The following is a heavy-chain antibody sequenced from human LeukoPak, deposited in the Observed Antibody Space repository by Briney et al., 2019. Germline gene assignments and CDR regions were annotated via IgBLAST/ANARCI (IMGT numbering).Heavy chain of an antibody. Sequence: SETLPLTCTVSGGSISSYYWSWIRQPPGKGLEWIGYIYYSGSTNYNPSLKSRVTISVDTSKNQFSLKLSSVTAADTAVYYCAREGGDGMDVWGQGTTVTVSS. CDR3: AREGGDGMDV. CDR2: IYYSGST. V-gene: IGHV4-59*01. D-gene: IGHD1-26*01. CDR1: GGSISSYY. J-gene: IGHJ6*02.